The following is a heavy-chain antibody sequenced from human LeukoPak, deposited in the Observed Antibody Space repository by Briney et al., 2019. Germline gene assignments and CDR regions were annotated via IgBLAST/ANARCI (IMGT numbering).Heavy chain of an antibody. J-gene: IGHJ3*02. CDR2: IYYSGST. CDR1: GGSISSYY. Sequence: PSETPSLTCTVSGGSISSYYWSWIRQPPGKGLEWIGYIYYSGSTNYNPSLKSRVTISVDTSKNQFSLKLSSVTAADTAVYYCARGLNYYDSSGYYPDAFDIWGQGTMVTVSS. CDR3: ARGLNYYDSSGYYPDAFDI. V-gene: IGHV4-59*01. D-gene: IGHD3-22*01.